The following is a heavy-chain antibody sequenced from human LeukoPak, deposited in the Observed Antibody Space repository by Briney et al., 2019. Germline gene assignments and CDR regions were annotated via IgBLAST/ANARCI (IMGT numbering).Heavy chain of an antibody. Sequence: GGSLRLSCAASGFTFDDYAMHWVRQAPGKGLEWVSGISWNSGGIGYADSVEGRFTISRDNAKNSLYLQMNSLRAEDTALYYCAKDLAVAGTGYYGMDVWGQGTTVTVSS. V-gene: IGHV3-9*01. CDR2: ISWNSGGI. CDR1: GFTFDDYA. CDR3: AKDLAVAGTGYYGMDV. D-gene: IGHD6-19*01. J-gene: IGHJ6*02.